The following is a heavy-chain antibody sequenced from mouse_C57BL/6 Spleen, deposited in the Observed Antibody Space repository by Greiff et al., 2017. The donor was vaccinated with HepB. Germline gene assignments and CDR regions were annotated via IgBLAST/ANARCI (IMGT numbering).Heavy chain of an antibody. CDR3: TNYYSNLFAY. V-gene: IGHV5-9-1*02. Sequence: EVKVVESGEGLVKPGGSLKLSCAASGFTFSSYAMSWVRQTPEKRLEWVAYISSGGDYIYYADTVKGRFTISRDNARNTLYLQMSSLKSEDTAMYYCTNYYSNLFAYWGQGTLVTVSA. J-gene: IGHJ3*01. CDR2: ISSGGDYI. CDR1: GFTFSSYA. D-gene: IGHD2-5*01.